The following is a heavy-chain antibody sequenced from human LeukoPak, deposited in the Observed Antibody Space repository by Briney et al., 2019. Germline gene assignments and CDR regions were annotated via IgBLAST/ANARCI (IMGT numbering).Heavy chain of an antibody. CDR3: AGRRHSSSWFYYYYGMDV. J-gene: IGHJ6*02. CDR1: GYTFTSYD. D-gene: IGHD6-13*01. V-gene: IGHV1-8*01. Sequence: ASVKVSCKASGYTFTSYDINWVRQATGQGLEWMGWMNPNSGNTGYAQKFQGRVTMTRNTSISTAYMELSSLRSEDTAVYYCAGRRHSSSWFYYYYGMDVWGQGTTVTVSS. CDR2: MNPNSGNT.